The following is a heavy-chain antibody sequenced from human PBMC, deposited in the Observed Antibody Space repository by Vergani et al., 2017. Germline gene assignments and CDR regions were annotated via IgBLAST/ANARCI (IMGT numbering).Heavy chain of an antibody. CDR3: AKDLYYYDSSGYYTPPLYGMDV. D-gene: IGHD3-22*01. V-gene: IGHV3-23*01. Sequence: EVQLLESGGGLVQPGGSLRLSCAASGFTFSSYAMSWVRQAPGKGLEWVSAISGSGGSTYYADSVKGRFTISRDNSKNTLYLQMNSLRAEDTAVYYCAKDLYYYDSSGYYTPPLYGMDVLGQGTTVTVSS. CDR1: GFTFSSYA. CDR2: ISGSGGST. J-gene: IGHJ6*02.